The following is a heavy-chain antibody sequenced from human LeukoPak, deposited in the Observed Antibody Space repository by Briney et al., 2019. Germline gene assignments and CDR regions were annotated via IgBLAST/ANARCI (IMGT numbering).Heavy chain of an antibody. CDR2: ISGSGGST. V-gene: IGHV3-23*01. D-gene: IGHD1-26*01. CDR1: GFSFSSYA. Sequence: PGGSLRLSCAASGFSFSSYAMSWVCQAPPTGLEWVSAISGSGGSTYYADSVKGRFTISRDNSKNTLYVQMNRLRGEDTAVYYCAKDHIVGATTIDYWGERTLVTVSS. CDR3: AKDHIVGATTIDY. J-gene: IGHJ4*02.